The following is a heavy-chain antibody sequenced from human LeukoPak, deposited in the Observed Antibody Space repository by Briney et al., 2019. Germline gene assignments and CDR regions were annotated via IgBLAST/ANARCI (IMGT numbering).Heavy chain of an antibody. CDR1: EFTFSSHA. CDR3: AKGKYSSGGVPDY. J-gene: IGHJ4*02. D-gene: IGHD6-19*01. CDR2: ISGGGEST. V-gene: IGHV3-23*01. Sequence: GGSLGLSCVASEFTFSSHAMNWVRQAPGKGLEWVSSISGGGESTYYADSVKGRFTVSRDNSKNTLYLQINSLRGEDTAVYYCAKGKYSSGGVPDYWGQGTLVTVSS.